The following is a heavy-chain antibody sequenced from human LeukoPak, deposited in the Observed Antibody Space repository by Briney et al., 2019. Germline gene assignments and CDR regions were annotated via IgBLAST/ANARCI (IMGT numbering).Heavy chain of an antibody. V-gene: IGHV4-38-2*02. J-gene: IGHJ6*03. Sequence: PSETLSLTCTVSGYSISSGYYWGWIRQPPGKGLEWIGSIYHSGSTYYNPSLKSRVTISVDTSKNQFSLKLSSVTAADTAVYYCARGTTGYYYYMDVWGKGTTVTVSS. D-gene: IGHD1-7*01. CDR2: IYHSGST. CDR1: GYSISSGYY. CDR3: ARGTTGYYYYMDV.